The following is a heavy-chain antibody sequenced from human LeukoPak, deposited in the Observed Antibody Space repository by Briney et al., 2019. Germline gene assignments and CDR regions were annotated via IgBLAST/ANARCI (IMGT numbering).Heavy chain of an antibody. V-gene: IGHV4-59*08. Sequence: PSETLSLTCTVSGGSISSYYWSWIRQPPGKGLEWIGYIYYSGSTNYNPSLKSRVTISVDTSKNQLSLKLSSVTAADTAVYYCARHASRGVSWFLFDYWGQGTLVTVSS. CDR1: GGSISSYY. CDR3: ARHASRGVSWFLFDY. D-gene: IGHD3-10*01. CDR2: IYYSGST. J-gene: IGHJ4*02.